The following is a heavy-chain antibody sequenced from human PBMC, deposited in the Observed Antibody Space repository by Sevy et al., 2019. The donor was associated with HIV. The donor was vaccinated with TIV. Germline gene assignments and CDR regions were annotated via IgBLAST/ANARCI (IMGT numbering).Heavy chain of an antibody. CDR3: ARGGGYSSGWWTFDY. J-gene: IGHJ4*02. CDR2: INPNRGGT. V-gene: IGHV1-2*06. Sequence: ASVKVSCKASGYFFTGYYLHWVRQTPGQGLEWMGRINPNRGGTNYAQNFQGRVTMTRDTSISTAYMELSRLRSDDTAVYYCARGGGYSSGWWTFDYWGQRTLVTVSS. D-gene: IGHD6-19*01. CDR1: GYFFTGYY.